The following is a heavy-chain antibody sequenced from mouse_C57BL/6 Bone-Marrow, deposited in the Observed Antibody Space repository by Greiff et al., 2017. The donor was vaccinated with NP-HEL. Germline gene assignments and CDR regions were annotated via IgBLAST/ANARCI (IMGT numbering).Heavy chain of an antibody. V-gene: IGHV1-7*01. D-gene: IGHD1-1*01. CDR1: GYTFTSYW. CDR2: INPSSGYT. CDR3: AIDYYALAY. J-gene: IGHJ3*01. Sequence: VKLVESGAELAKPGASVKLSCKASGYTFTSYWMHWVKQRPGQGLEWIGYINPSSGYTKYNQKFKDKATLTVDKSSSTAYMQLSSLTSEDSAVYYCAIDYYALAYWGQGTLVTVSA.